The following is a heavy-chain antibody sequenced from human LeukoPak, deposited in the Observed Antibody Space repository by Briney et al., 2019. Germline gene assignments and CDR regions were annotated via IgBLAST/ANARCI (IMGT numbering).Heavy chain of an antibody. CDR2: IIPIFGTA. CDR3: ASDDGSSSWSWYYFDY. Sequence: SVKVSCKASGGTFSSYAISWVRQAPGQGLEWMGGIIPIFGTANYAQKFQGRVTITTDESTSTAYMELSSLRSEDTAVYYCASDDGSSSWSWYYFDYWGQGTLVTVSS. V-gene: IGHV1-69*05. D-gene: IGHD6-13*01. CDR1: GGTFSSYA. J-gene: IGHJ4*02.